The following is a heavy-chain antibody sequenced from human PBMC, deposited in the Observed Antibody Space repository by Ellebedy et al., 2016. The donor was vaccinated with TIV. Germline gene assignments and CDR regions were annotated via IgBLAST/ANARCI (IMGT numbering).Heavy chain of an antibody. CDR1: GYNFIDFF. V-gene: IGHV1-2*02. Sequence: ASVKVSXXASGYNFIDFFMYWVRQAPGQGLEWIGWINPKSGGTNYAQKFQGRITMTRDTSSSTGYMELSSLTSDDTALYYCARNFPNVDAFDIWGQGTMVTVSS. CDR2: INPKSGGT. CDR3: ARNFPNVDAFDI. J-gene: IGHJ3*02.